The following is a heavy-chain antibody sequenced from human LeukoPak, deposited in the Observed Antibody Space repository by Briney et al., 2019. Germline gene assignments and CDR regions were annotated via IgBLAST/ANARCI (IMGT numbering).Heavy chain of an antibody. D-gene: IGHD4-23*01. CDR2: IYYSGYT. Sequence: SETLSLTCTVSGGSISSSSYYWGWIRPPPGKGLELIGSIYYSGYTHYNPSIKSRVIISVDASRNQFSLKPTSVTAADTAVYFCARHRTSVALDFDPWGQGTLVSVPS. J-gene: IGHJ5*02. CDR1: GGSISSSSYY. CDR3: ARHRTSVALDFDP. V-gene: IGHV4-39*01.